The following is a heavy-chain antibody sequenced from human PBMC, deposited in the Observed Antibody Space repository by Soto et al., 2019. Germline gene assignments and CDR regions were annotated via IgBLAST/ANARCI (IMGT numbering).Heavy chain of an antibody. J-gene: IGHJ4*03. CDR2: IYYSGST. V-gene: IGHV4-30-4*01. CDR1: GGSISSGDYY. Sequence: SETLSLTCTVSGGSISSGDYYWSWIRQPPGKGLEWIGYIYYSGSTYYNPSLKSRVTISVDTSKNQFSLKLTSVTAADTAVYYCARDKITGLFDYWGQGTTVTVSS. CDR3: ARDKITGLFDY. D-gene: IGHD2-8*02.